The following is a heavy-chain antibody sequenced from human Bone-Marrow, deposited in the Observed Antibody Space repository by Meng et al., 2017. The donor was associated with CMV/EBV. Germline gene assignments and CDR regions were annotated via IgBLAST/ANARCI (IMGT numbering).Heavy chain of an antibody. CDR2: IYSAGNT. CDR3: AGALVYTGYDCLHH. Sequence: GESLKISCAASGFTLSTNFMTWVRQAPGKGLEWVSIIYSAGNTYYADSVKGRFTISRDNSKNTLYLDMSSLRADDTAVYYCAGALVYTGYDCLHHWGQGTLVTVSS. CDR1: GFTLSTNF. J-gene: IGHJ5*02. D-gene: IGHD5-12*01. V-gene: IGHV3-53*01.